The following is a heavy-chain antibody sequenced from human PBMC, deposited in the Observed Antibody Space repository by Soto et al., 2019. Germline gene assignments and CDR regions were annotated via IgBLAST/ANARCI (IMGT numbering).Heavy chain of an antibody. CDR3: AKDLSGGNWGFDY. CDR2: ISYDGSNK. J-gene: IGHJ4*02. Sequence: GGSLRLSCAASGFTFSSYGMHWVRQAPGKGLEWVAVISYDGSNKYYADSVKGRFTISRDNSKNTLYLQMNSLRAEDTAVYYCAKDLSGGNWGFDYWGQGTLVTVSS. CDR1: GFTFSSYG. D-gene: IGHD7-27*01. V-gene: IGHV3-30*18.